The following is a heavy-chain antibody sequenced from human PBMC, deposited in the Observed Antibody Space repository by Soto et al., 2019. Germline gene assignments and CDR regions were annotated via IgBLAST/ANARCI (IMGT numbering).Heavy chain of an antibody. CDR2: IRSKAYGGTT. CDR1: GFTFGDYA. J-gene: IGHJ6*03. V-gene: IGHV3-49*03. D-gene: IGHD6-6*01. CDR3: TGVDSSSSYYYYYMDV. Sequence: GGSLRLSCTASGFTFGDYAMSWFRQAPGKGLEWVGFIRSKAYGGTTEYAASVKGRFTISRDDSKSIAYLQMNSLKTEDTAVYYCTGVDSSSSYYYYYMDVWGKGTTVTVSS.